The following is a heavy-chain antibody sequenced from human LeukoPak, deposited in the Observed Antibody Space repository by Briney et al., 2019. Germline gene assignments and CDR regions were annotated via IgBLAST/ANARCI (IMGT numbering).Heavy chain of an antibody. CDR2: IRYDGSNK. V-gene: IGHV3-30*02. D-gene: IGHD6-19*01. CDR3: AKDPWRPIAVAGTLPDY. J-gene: IGHJ4*02. CDR1: GFTFSTYG. Sequence: GGSLRLSCAASGFTFSTYGMQWVRQAPGKGREWVAFIRYDGSNKYYTDSVKGRFTISRDNSKNTLYLQMNSLRAEDTAVYYCAKDPWRPIAVAGTLPDYWGQGTLVTVSS.